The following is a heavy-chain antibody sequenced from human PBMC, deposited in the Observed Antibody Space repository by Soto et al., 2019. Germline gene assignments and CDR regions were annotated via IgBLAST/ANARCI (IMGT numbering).Heavy chain of an antibody. J-gene: IGHJ4*02. CDR2: INHSGST. CDR1: GGSISSYY. V-gene: IGHV4-34*01. D-gene: IGHD3-16*01. CDR3: AGPYPYYFDY. Sequence: SETLSLTCTVSGGSISSYYWSWIRQPPGKGLEWIGQINHSGSTDCNPSLKSRVTISVDTSKNQFSLKLSSVTAADTAVYYCAGPYPYYFDYWGQGTLVTVSS.